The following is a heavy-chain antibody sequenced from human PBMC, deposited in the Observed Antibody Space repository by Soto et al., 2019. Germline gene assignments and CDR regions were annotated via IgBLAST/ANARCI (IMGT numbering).Heavy chain of an antibody. Sequence: SETLSLTCTVSDGSINTFYWSWVRQPAGKGLEWIGRIFSSGSTSFNPSLESRVAMSVDTSKNHFSLNLSSVTAADMAVYYCAREGSYSAYNFAHGIQLWSFDFWGQGALVTVSS. V-gene: IGHV4-4*07. J-gene: IGHJ4*02. D-gene: IGHD5-12*01. CDR2: IFSSGST. CDR3: AREGSYSAYNFAHGIQLWSFDF. CDR1: DGSINTFY.